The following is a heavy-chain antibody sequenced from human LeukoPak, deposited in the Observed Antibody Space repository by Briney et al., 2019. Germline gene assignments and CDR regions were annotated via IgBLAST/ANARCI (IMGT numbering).Heavy chain of an antibody. V-gene: IGHV3-48*01. Sequence: PGGSLRLSCAASGFTFSSYSMSWVRQAPGKGLEWVSYISSSSSTISYPDSMKGRFTISRDNAKNSLYLQMNNLRAEDTAVYYCARDRCTNGVCYTFAYWGQGTLVTVSS. CDR1: GFTFSSYS. CDR2: ISSSSSTI. D-gene: IGHD2-8*01. CDR3: ARDRCTNGVCYTFAY. J-gene: IGHJ4*02.